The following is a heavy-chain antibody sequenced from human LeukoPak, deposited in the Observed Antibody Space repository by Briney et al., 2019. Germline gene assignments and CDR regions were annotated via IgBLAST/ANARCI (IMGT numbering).Heavy chain of an antibody. CDR3: ARVAGSNY. Sequence: ASVKVSCKASGYTFTSYDINWVRQATGQGLEWMGWTSPNSGNTGYAQKFQGRLTITRSTSISTAYMELSSLRSEDTAVYYCARVAGSNYWGQGTLVTVSS. J-gene: IGHJ4*02. D-gene: IGHD6-19*01. CDR1: GYTFTSYD. V-gene: IGHV1-8*01. CDR2: TSPNSGNT.